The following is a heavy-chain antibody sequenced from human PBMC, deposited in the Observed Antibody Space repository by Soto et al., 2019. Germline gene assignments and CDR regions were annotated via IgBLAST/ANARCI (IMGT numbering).Heavy chain of an antibody. CDR2: IVGDASSI. CDR1: GFNFMTYA. D-gene: IGHD2-15*01. CDR3: AKDLRPDGRYDLDY. J-gene: IGHJ4*02. Sequence: PGRSQRLSCAAYGFNFMTYAMNWVRQAPGKGLEWVAVIVGDASSIDYADSVKGRFTISRDNSKNIMYLQMTSLKVKDTATYFCAKDLRPDGRYDLDYWGQGTQVTVSS. V-gene: IGHV3-23*03.